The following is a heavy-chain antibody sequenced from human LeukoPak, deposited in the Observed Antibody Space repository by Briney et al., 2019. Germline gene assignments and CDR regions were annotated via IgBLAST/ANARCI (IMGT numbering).Heavy chain of an antibody. J-gene: IGHJ4*02. V-gene: IGHV1-18*01. Sequence: GASVKVSCKASGYTFTSYGISWVRQAPGQGLEWMGWISAYNGNTSYAQKLQGRVTMTTDTSTSTAYMELRSQRSDDTAVYYCARLGYSSGWYMGVYYFDYWGKGTLVTVSS. D-gene: IGHD6-19*01. CDR3: ARLGYSSGWYMGVYYFDY. CDR1: GYTFTSYG. CDR2: ISAYNGNT.